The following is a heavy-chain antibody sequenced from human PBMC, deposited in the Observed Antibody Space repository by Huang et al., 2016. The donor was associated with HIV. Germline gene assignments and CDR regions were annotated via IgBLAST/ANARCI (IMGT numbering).Heavy chain of an antibody. CDR3: ARQWTILEWLLGLDV. D-gene: IGHD3-3*01. V-gene: IGHV4-34*02. Sequence: QMQLQQRGAGLLKPSETLSLTCGVSGGSFTGNYLTWIRQAPWKGLEWIGEVNDSGATNYSPSLNGRFTISLDKSNRELSLNLRSVTAADTAVYYCARQWTILEWLLGLDVWGQGTTVIVSS. J-gene: IGHJ6*02. CDR1: GGSFTGNY. CDR2: VNDSGAT.